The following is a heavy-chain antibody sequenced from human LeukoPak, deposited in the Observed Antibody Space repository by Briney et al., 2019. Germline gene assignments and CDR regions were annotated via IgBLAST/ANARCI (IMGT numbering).Heavy chain of an antibody. D-gene: IGHD2-2*01. CDR2: ISGSGGSA. CDR1: GFTFSSYG. V-gene: IGHV3-23*01. CDR3: AKPYCSSTSCPGHY. J-gene: IGHJ4*02. Sequence: PGGSLRLSCAASGFTFSSYGMSWVRQAPGKGLEWVSAISGSGGSAYYADSVKGRFTVSRDNSKSTLYLQMNSLRAEDTAVYYCAKPYCSSTSCPGHYWGQGTLVTVSS.